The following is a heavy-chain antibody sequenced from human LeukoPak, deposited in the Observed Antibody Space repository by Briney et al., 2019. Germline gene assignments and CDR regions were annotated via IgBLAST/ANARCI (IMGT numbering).Heavy chain of an antibody. V-gene: IGHV3-23*01. CDR2: ISGSGGST. Sequence: PGGSLRLSCAASGFTFSSYAMSWVRQAPGKGLEWVSAISGSGGSTYYADSVKGRFTISRDNSKNTLYLQMNSLRAKDTAVYYCAGNRDYYYYYYMDVWGKGTTVTVSS. D-gene: IGHD4-23*01. CDR3: AGNRDYYYYYYMDV. CDR1: GFTFSSYA. J-gene: IGHJ6*03.